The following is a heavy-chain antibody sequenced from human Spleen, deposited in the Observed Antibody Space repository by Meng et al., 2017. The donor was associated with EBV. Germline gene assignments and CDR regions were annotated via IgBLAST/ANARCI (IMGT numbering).Heavy chain of an antibody. J-gene: IGHJ5*02. Sequence: QVQWLESAPDLGKPSGSLSLTCKVFGDSITSSNWWNWVRQPPGKGLEWIGEMFHNGMSHDKPSLKSRVTISVDKSKDQFSLNLRSVTAADTAIYYCASIRHGDYHWGSWGQGTLVTVSS. D-gene: IGHD4-17*01. CDR1: GDSITSSNW. CDR3: ASIRHGDYHWGS. V-gene: IGHV4-4*02. CDR2: MFHNGMS.